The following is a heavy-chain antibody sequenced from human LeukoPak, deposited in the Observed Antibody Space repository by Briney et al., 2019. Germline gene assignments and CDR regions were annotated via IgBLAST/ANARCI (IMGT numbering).Heavy chain of an antibody. CDR2: INTDGSST. CDR3: ARVGYNRNKYFDY. J-gene: IGHJ4*02. CDR1: GFTFSSYW. V-gene: IGHV3-74*01. D-gene: IGHD1-14*01. Sequence: GGSLRLSCAASGFTFSSYWMHWVRQAPGEGLVWVSRINTDGSSTSYADSVKGRFTISRDNAKNTLYLQMNSLRAEDTAVYYCARVGYNRNKYFDYWGQGTLVTVSS.